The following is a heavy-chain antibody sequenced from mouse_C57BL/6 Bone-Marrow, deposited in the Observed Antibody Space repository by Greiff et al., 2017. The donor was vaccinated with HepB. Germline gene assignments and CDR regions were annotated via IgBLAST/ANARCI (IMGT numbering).Heavy chain of an antibody. CDR1: GYTFTSYW. D-gene: IGHD2-5*01. CDR2: IYPGSGST. CDR3: ASWSYDSKRGYYFDY. V-gene: IGHV1-55*01. Sequence: QVQLQQPGAELVKPGASVKMSCKASGYTFTSYWLTWVKQRPGQGLEWIGDIYPGSGSTNYNEKFKSKATLTVDTSSSTAYMQLRSLTSEDSAVYYCASWSYDSKRGYYFDYWGQGTTLTVS. J-gene: IGHJ2*01.